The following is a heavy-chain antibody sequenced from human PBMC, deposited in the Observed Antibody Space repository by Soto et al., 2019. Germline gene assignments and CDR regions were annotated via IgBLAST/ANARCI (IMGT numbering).Heavy chain of an antibody. D-gene: IGHD6-6*01. J-gene: IGHJ4*02. CDR1: GFTFSSYG. V-gene: IGHV3-30*18. CDR3: AKASYRKVDRVYFDY. Sequence: GGSLRLSCAASGFTFSSYGMHWVRQAPGKGLEWVAVISYDGSNKYYADSVKGRFTISRDNSKNTLYLQMNSLRAEDTAVYYCAKASYRKVDRVYFDYWGQGTLVTVSS. CDR2: ISYDGSNK.